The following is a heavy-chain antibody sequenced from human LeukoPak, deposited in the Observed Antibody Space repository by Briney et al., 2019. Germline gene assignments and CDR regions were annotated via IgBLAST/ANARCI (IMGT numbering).Heavy chain of an antibody. CDR2: INHSGST. J-gene: IGHJ6*03. CDR3: ARVRRVFRVDYYYYYMDV. CDR1: GGSFSGYY. Sequence: SETLSLTCAVYGGSFSGYYWSWIRQPPGKGLEWIGEINHSGSTNYNPSLKSRVTISVDTSKNQFSLKLSSVTAADTAVYYCARVRRVFRVDYYYYYMDVWGKGTTVTVSS. V-gene: IGHV4-34*01. D-gene: IGHD3-10*01.